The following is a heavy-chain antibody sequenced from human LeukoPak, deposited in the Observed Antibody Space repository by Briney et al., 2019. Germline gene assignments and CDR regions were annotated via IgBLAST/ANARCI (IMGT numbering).Heavy chain of an antibody. CDR3: TTGPFDY. CDR2: MKSKTYGGTT. V-gene: IGHV3-15*01. CDR1: GFSFSNAW. J-gene: IGHJ4*02. Sequence: GGSLRLSCAASGFSFSNAWMSWVRQAPGKGLEGVGRMKSKTYGGTTDYAAPVKGRFTISRDDSKNTLYLQMNSLKTEDTGVYYCTTGPFDYWGQGTLVTVSS.